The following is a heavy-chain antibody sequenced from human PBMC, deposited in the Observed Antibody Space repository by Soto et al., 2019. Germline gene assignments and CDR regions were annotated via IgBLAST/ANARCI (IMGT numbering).Heavy chain of an antibody. Sequence: SETLSLTCTVSGGSIISGDYYWSLIRQPPGKGLEWIGYIYYSGSTYYNPSLKSRVTISVDTSKNQFSLKLSSVTAADTAVYYCAFVGSSIATRPFYYCGQGTLVTVSS. CDR1: GGSIISGDYY. CDR2: IYYSGST. D-gene: IGHD6-6*01. V-gene: IGHV4-30-4*01. CDR3: AFVGSSIATRPFYY. J-gene: IGHJ4*02.